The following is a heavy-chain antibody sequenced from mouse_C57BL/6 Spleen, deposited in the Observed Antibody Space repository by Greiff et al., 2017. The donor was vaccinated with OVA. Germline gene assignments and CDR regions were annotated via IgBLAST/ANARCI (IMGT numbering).Heavy chain of an antibody. V-gene: IGHV14-2*01. CDR3: ARDGITTVVEWYVDV. CDR2: IDPEDGET. D-gene: IGHD1-1*01. CDR1: GFNIKDYY. J-gene: IGHJ1*03. Sequence: VQLQQSGAELVKPGASVKLSCTASGFNIKDYYMHWVKQRTEQGLEWIGRIDPEDGETKYAPKFRGKATITADTSSNTAYLQRSSLTSEDTAVYYCARDGITTVVEWYVDVWGTGTTVTVSS.